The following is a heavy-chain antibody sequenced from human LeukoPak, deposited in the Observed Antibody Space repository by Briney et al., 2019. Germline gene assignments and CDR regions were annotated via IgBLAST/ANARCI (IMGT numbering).Heavy chain of an antibody. V-gene: IGHV1-8*01. D-gene: IGHD1-26*01. CDR2: MNPNSGNT. J-gene: IGHJ4*02. CDR1: GYTFTSYD. Sequence: GASVKVSCKASGYTFTSYDVNWVRQATGQGLEWMGWMNPNSGNTGYAQKFQGRVTMTRNTPVSTAYMELSSLRSEDTAVYYCARGIFMGPAKRTGGYWGQGTLVTVSS. CDR3: ARGIFMGPAKRTGGY.